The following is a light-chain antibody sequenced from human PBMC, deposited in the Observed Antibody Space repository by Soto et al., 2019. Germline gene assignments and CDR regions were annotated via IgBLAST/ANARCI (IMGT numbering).Light chain of an antibody. CDR3: QQTYSTPRLT. V-gene: IGKV1-39*01. CDR1: QSITNF. CDR2: AAS. Sequence: DIQLTQSPSSLSASVGDRVTITCRANQSITNFLNWYQEKHGKAPKLMIYAASNLQSGVPSRFSGSGSGTDFALTISCLQPDDFATYYCQQTYSTPRLTFGGGTKVDIK. J-gene: IGKJ4*01.